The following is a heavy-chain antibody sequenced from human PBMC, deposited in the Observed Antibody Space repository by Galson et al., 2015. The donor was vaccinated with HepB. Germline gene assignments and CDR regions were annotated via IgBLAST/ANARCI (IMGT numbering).Heavy chain of an antibody. J-gene: IGHJ4*02. CDR1: GFTFDDYA. Sequence: SLRLSCAASGFTFDDYAMHWVRQAPGKGLEWVSGISWNSGSIGYADSVKGRFTISRDNAKNSLYLQMNSLRAEDTALYYCAKDLDHSPTYYFDYWGQGTLVTVSS. V-gene: IGHV3-9*01. D-gene: IGHD6-13*01. CDR3: AKDLDHSPTYYFDY. CDR2: ISWNSGSI.